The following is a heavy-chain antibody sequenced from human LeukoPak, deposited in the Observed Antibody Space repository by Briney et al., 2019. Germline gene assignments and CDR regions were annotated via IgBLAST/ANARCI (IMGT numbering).Heavy chain of an antibody. Sequence: PSETLSLTCTVSGGSVSSGSYYWSWIRQPPGKGLEWIGYIYYSGSTNYNPSLKSRVTISVDTSKNQFSLKLSSVTAADTAVYYCARVPGIAVAGTYYYYGMDVWGQGTTVTVSS. CDR3: ARVPGIAVAGTYYYYGMDV. V-gene: IGHV4-61*01. CDR2: IYYSGST. D-gene: IGHD6-19*01. J-gene: IGHJ6*02. CDR1: GGSVSSGSYY.